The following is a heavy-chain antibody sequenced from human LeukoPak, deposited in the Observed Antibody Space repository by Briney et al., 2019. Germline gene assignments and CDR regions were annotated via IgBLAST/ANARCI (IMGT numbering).Heavy chain of an antibody. CDR2: ISDNGKTI. D-gene: IGHD5-12*01. V-gene: IGHV3-11*01. J-gene: IGHJ6*02. CDR3: AGFPGYSCGDLSYYGLRV. CDR1: TSNFNYYY. Sequence: PGGSLRLSCEASTSNFNYYYMNWIRRVPGKGLEWLSYISDNGKTIFYADSVKGRFTISRDNAGKSLFLQMNSLRVEDTAVYFCAGFPGYSCGDLSYYGLRVWGQGTTVTVSS.